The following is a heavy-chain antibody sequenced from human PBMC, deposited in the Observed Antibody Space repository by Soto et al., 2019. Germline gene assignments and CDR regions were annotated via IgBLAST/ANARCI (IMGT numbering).Heavy chain of an antibody. Sequence: PWGSLRLSCVASGFTFSNYGMHWVRQAPGKGLEWLAVISYDGSNKFYADSVKGRFTFSRDNSKNTLYLQMNSLRAEDTAVYYCAKDLGGATYLYYVDYWGQGTLVTVSS. CDR3: AKDLGGATYLYYVDY. D-gene: IGHD1-26*01. CDR2: ISYDGSNK. J-gene: IGHJ4*02. V-gene: IGHV3-30*18. CDR1: GFTFSNYG.